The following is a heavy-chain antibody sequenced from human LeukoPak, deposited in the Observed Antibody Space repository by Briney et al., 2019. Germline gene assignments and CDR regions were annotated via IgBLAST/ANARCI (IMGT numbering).Heavy chain of an antibody. CDR2: INNSGST. Sequence: SQTLYLTCAGYGGSFSGYYWSWIRQPPGKGLEWIGEINNSGSTNYNPSLKSRVTISVDTSKNQFSLMLSSVTAADTAVYYCARGPNFHSSSDMDYWGQGTLVTVSS. J-gene: IGHJ4*02. V-gene: IGHV4-34*01. D-gene: IGHD6-13*01. CDR3: ARGPNFHSSSDMDY. CDR1: GGSFSGYY.